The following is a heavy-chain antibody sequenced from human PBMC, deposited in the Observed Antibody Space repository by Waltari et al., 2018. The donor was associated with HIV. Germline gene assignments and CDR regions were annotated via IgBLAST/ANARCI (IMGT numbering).Heavy chain of an antibody. D-gene: IGHD3-22*01. CDR1: GSSISSRYY. J-gene: IGHJ3*01. CDR3: ARDQDYYDSSGYTCYAFDP. Sequence: QVRLQESGPGLVKPSETLSLTCSVSGSSISSRYYWGWIRQAPGKGLEWIGSIDRTGTTYYNPSLKSRVSVSLNMSKNQFSLKLSSVTAADTAVYYCARDQDYYDSSGYTCYAFDPWGQGTMVIVSS. V-gene: IGHV4-38-2*02. CDR2: IDRTGTT.